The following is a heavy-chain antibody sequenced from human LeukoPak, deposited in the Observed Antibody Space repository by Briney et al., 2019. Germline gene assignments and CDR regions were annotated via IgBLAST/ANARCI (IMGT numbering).Heavy chain of an antibody. CDR1: GFTFSNYW. CDR2: IKQDGSAK. CDR3: ASTNSLDN. V-gene: IGHV3-7*01. D-gene: IGHD2-8*01. J-gene: IGHJ4*02. Sequence: GGSLRLSCAASGFTFSNYWMNWVRQAPGKGLEWVANIKQDGSAKFYVDSVKGRFTISRDNAKNSLYLQMNSLRVDDTAVYHCASTNSLDNWGQGTLVTVSS.